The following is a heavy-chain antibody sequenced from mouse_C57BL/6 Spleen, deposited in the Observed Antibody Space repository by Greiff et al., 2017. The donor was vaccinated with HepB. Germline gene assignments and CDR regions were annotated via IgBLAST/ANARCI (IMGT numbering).Heavy chain of an antibody. J-gene: IGHJ1*03. CDR2: IDPSDSET. Sequence: QVQLKQPGAELVRPGSSVKLSCKASGYTFTSYWMHWVKQRPIQGLEWIGNIDPSDSETHYNQKFKDKATLTVDKSSSTAYMQLSSLTSEDSAVYYCAREGLYGNYVYFDVWGTGTTVTVSS. V-gene: IGHV1-52*01. D-gene: IGHD2-1*01. CDR3: AREGLYGNYVYFDV. CDR1: GYTFTSYW.